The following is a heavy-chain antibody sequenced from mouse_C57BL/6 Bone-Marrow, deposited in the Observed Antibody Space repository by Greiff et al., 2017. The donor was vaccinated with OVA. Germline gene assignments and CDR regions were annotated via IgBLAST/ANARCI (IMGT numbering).Heavy chain of an antibody. D-gene: IGHD1-1*01. Sequence: EVKLMESGGGLVKPGGSLKLSCAASGFTFSDYGMHWVRQAPEKGLEWVAYISSGSSTIYYADTVKGRFTISRDNAKNTLFLQMTSLRSEDTAMYYCAIYYYLTGYFDVWGTGTTVTVSS. CDR3: AIYYYLTGYFDV. J-gene: IGHJ1*03. CDR1: GFTFSDYG. V-gene: IGHV5-17*01. CDR2: ISSGSSTI.